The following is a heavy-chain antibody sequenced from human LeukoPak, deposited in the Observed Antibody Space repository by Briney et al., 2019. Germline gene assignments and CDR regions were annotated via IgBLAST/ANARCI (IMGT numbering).Heavy chain of an antibody. CDR1: GGSISSSSYY. V-gene: IGHV4-39*01. CDR3: ARQKGSAVY. Sequence: SETLSLTCTVSGGSISSSSYYWGWIRQPPGKGLEWIGSIYYSRSTYYNPSLKSRVTISVDTSKNQFSLKLSSVTAADTAVYYCARQKGSAVYWGQGTLVTVSS. CDR2: IYYSRST. J-gene: IGHJ4*02.